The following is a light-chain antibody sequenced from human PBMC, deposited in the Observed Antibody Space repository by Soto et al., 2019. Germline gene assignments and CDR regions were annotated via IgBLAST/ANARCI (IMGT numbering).Light chain of an antibody. CDR3: QQYHNWPPQYT. CDR1: QTVASN. Sequence: EIVMTQSPATLSVSPGERATLACRASQTVASNVAWYQHKPGQAPRLLIHGASTRATGVPARFSGTGSGTEFTLTISSLQSDDFAVYYRQQYHNWPPQYTFGQGTKLQIK. J-gene: IGKJ2*01. CDR2: GAS. V-gene: IGKV3-15*01.